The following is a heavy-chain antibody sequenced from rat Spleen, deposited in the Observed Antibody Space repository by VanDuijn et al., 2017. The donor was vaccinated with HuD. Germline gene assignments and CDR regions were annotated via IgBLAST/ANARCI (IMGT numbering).Heavy chain of an antibody. J-gene: IGHJ3*01. Sequence: EVQLVDSGGGLVQPGRSLKLSCAVSGFTFRDYGMAWVRQAPTKGLEWVASIDTGGGNTFYRHSVKGRFTISRDIAKSILFLEMDSLRSEDTATYYCARPTEGIAWFAYWGQGTLVTVSS. CDR1: GFTFRDYG. CDR3: ARPTEGIAWFAY. V-gene: IGHV5S13*01. D-gene: IGHD1-11*01. CDR2: IDTGGGNT.